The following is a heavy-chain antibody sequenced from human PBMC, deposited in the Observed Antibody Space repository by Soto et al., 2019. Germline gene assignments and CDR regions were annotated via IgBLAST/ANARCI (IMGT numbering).Heavy chain of an antibody. CDR3: ARGYFSRYYFDY. Sequence: PSETLSLTCTVSGGSISSYYWSWIRQPPGKGLEWIGYIYYSGSTNYNPSLKSRVTISVDTSKNQFSLKLSSVTAADTAVYYCARGYFSRYYFDYWGQGTLVTVSS. CDR1: GGSISSYY. D-gene: IGHD3-9*01. V-gene: IGHV4-59*01. J-gene: IGHJ4*02. CDR2: IYYSGST.